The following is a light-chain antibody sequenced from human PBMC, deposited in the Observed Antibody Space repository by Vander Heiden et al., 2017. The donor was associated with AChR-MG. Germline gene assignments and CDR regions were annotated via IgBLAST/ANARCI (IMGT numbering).Light chain of an antibody. J-gene: IGLJ2*01. Sequence: QYALTQPAPLSRSLGQSLPISSTGTTSDFGAFNPVSGYQQHPVTAPKLLIFAVNKRASGAYNRFSWSKSGSTASLTISVLRAEEEADYYCWSDAGIGTSVFGGGTRVTVL. CDR3: WSDAGIGTSV. CDR1: TSDFGAFNP. V-gene: IGLV2-23*02. CDR2: AVN.